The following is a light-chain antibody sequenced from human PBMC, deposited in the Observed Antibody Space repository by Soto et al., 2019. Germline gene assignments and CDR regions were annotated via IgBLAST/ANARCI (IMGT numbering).Light chain of an antibody. V-gene: IGKV1-39*01. CDR2: AAS. CDR3: QQSYSTPLT. J-gene: IGKJ4*01. CDR1: QGIRNY. Sequence: DIQMSQSPSSLSASVGDRVAITCQASQGIRNYLNWYQQKLGTAPKLPIYAASSLQSGVPSRFSGSGSGTDFTLTISSLQPEDFATYYCQQSYSTPLTFGGGTKVDIK.